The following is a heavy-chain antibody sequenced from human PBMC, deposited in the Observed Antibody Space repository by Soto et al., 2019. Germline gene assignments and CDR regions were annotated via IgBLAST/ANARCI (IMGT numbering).Heavy chain of an antibody. CDR2: IYHSGST. V-gene: IGHV4-38-2*02. Sequence: SETLSLSCAVSGYSISSGYYWGWIRQPPGKGLEWIGSIYHSGSTYYNPSLKSRVTISVGTSKNQFSLKLSSVTAADTAVYYCARDTGEYSSSWYHHAHYYYGMDVWGQGTTVTVSS. J-gene: IGHJ6*02. CDR1: GYSISSGYY. D-gene: IGHD6-13*01. CDR3: ARDTGEYSSSWYHHAHYYYGMDV.